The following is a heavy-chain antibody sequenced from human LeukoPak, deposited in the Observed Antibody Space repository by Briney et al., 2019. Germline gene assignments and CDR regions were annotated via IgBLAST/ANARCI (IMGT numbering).Heavy chain of an antibody. J-gene: IGHJ4*02. CDR2: ISYDGSNK. CDR1: GFTFSSYA. Sequence: GGSLRLSCAASGFTFSSYAMSWVRQAPGKGLEWVAVISYDGSNKYYADSVKGRFTISRDNSKNTLYLQMNSLRAEDTAVYYCARAEDFDYWGQGTLVTVSS. D-gene: IGHD1-14*01. V-gene: IGHV3-30*14. CDR3: ARAEDFDY.